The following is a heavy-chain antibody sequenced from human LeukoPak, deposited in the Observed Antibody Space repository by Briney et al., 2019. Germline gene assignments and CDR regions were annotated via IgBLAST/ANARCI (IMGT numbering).Heavy chain of an antibody. V-gene: IGHV4-59*08. CDR2: IYYSGST. CDR1: GGTISTYY. D-gene: IGHD5-12*01. Sequence: SETLSFTSTVSGGTISTYYWSWIRQSPGRGLEWIGYIYYSGSTNYNPSLKSRVTMSVDTSKNQFSLKLTSVTAADTAVYYCARPVYSGDENDAFDIWGQGTMVTVSS. J-gene: IGHJ3*02. CDR3: ARPVYSGDENDAFDI.